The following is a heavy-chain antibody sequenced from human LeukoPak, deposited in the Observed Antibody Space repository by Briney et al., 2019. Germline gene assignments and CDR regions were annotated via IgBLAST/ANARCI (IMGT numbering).Heavy chain of an antibody. CDR3: ARDYSRAIFGVVIGQGFDP. Sequence: ASVKVSCKASGYTFTSYAMNWVRQAPGQGLEWMGWINTNTGNPTYAQGFTGRFVFSLDTSVSTAYLQISSLKAEDTAVYYCARDYSRAIFGVVIGQGFDPWGQGTLVTVSS. CDR2: INTNTGNP. D-gene: IGHD3-3*01. V-gene: IGHV7-4-1*02. CDR1: GYTFTSYA. J-gene: IGHJ5*02.